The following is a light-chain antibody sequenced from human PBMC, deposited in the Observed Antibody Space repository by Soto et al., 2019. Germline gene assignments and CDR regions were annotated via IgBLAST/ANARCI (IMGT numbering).Light chain of an antibody. CDR1: SSDVGNYKY. CDR2: EVS. V-gene: IGLV2-14*01. J-gene: IGLJ1*01. Sequence: QSALTQPASVSGSPGQSITISCTGTSSDVGNYKYVSWYQQHPGKAPKLMIYEVSNRPSGVSNRFSGSKSGNTASLTTSGLQAEDETDYSCFSYTSSGTYVFGTGTKLTVL. CDR3: FSYTSSGTYV.